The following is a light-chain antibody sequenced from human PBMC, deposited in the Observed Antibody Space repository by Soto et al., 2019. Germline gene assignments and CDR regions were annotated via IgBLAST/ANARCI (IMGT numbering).Light chain of an antibody. CDR2: GAS. Sequence: EIVLTQSPGTLSLSPGERATLSCRASQSISSTYLAWYQQKPGQAPRLLIYGASSRATAIPDRCSGSGTGTDFTLTISRLEPEDCAVYYCQQYSSSPRTFGQGTKLEIK. CDR1: QSISSTY. V-gene: IGKV3-20*01. CDR3: QQYSSSPRT. J-gene: IGKJ2*01.